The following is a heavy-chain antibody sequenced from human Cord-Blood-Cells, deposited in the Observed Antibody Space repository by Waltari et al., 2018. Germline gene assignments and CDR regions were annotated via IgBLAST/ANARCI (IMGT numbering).Heavy chain of an antibody. D-gene: IGHD2-2*01. CDR1: GFTFSSYW. CDR2: IKQDGSEK. J-gene: IGHJ5*02. CDR3: ARAGVVPAAIWFDP. V-gene: IGHV3-7*01. Sequence: EVQLVESGGGLVQPGGSLRLSCAASGFTFSSYWMSWVRQAPGKGLEGVANIKQDGSEKYYVDSVKGRFTISRDNAKNSLYLQMNSLRAEDTAVYYCARAGVVPAAIWFDPWGQGTLVTVSS.